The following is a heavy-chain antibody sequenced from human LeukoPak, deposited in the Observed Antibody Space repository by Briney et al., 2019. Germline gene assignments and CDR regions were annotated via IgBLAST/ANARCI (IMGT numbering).Heavy chain of an antibody. CDR3: ARDDGMKDAFDI. V-gene: IGHV3-74*01. CDR1: GFTFSSYW. J-gene: IGHJ3*02. D-gene: IGHD1-1*01. CDR2: INSDGSST. Sequence: GGSLRLSCAASGFTFSSYWMHWARQAPGKGLVWVSRINSDGSSTSYADSVKGRFTISRDNAKNTLYLQMNSLRAEDTAVYYCARDDGMKDAFDIWGQGTMVTVSS.